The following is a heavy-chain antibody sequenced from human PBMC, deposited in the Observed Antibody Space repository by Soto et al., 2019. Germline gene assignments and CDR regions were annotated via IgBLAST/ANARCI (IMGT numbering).Heavy chain of an antibody. Sequence: VQLLESGGGLVQPGGSLRLSCAASGFPFSDYPMSWVRQAPGEGLEWVSTIDDTGAGTYYADSVRGRFTISRDNSKNTLYLQMSSLRADDTAVYYCAKQAPYLVMEETRSPGVDIWGQGTTVTVSS. D-gene: IGHD2-21*01. CDR1: GFPFSDYP. J-gene: IGHJ6*02. CDR2: IDDTGAGT. CDR3: AKQAPYLVMEETRSPGVDI. V-gene: IGHV3-23*01.